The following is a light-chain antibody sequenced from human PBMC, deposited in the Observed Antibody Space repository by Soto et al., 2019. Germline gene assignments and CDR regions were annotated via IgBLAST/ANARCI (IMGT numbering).Light chain of an antibody. V-gene: IGKV1-5*01. J-gene: IGKJ1*01. Sequence: DIQMTQSPSTLSASVGDRVTITCRASQSISRWLAWYQQKPGKAPKLLIHGASSLESGVPSRFSSGGSGTVFPLTISRLHPDDFANYYCQQYNRYRTFGQGTKVEIK. CDR1: QSISRW. CDR3: QQYNRYRT. CDR2: GAS.